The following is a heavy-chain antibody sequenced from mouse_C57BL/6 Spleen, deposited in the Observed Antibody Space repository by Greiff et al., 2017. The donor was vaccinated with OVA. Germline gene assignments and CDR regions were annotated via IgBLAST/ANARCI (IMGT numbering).Heavy chain of an antibody. D-gene: IGHD2-10*01. CDR1: GFNIKDDY. V-gene: IGHV14-4*01. Sequence: EVQLQQSGAELVRPGASVKLSCTASGFNIKDDYMHWVKQRPEQGLEWIGWIDPENGDTEYASKFQGKATITADTSSNTAYLQLSSLTSEDTAVYYCTTPLPFAYWGQGTLVTVSA. CDR3: TTPLPFAY. J-gene: IGHJ3*01. CDR2: IDPENGDT.